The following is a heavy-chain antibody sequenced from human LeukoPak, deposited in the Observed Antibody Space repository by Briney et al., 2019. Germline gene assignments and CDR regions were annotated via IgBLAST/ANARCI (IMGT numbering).Heavy chain of an antibody. CDR1: GFTFSSYS. CDR3: ARDGEFYYDSSSY. Sequence: GGSLRLSCAASGFTFSSYSMNWVRQAPGKGLEWVSSISSSSSYIYYADSVKGRFTISRDNAKNSLYLQMNSLRAEDTAVYYCARDGEFYYDSSSYWGQGSLVTVSS. V-gene: IGHV3-21*04. J-gene: IGHJ4*02. CDR2: ISSSSSYI. D-gene: IGHD3-22*01.